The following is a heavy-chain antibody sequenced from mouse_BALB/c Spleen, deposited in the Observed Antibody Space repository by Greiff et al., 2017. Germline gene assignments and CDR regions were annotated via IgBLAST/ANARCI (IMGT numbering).Heavy chain of an antibody. J-gene: IGHJ3*01. CDR1: GFTFTDYY. Sequence: EVKLVESGGGLVQPGGSLRLSCATSGFTFTDYYMSWVRQPPGKALEWLGFIRNKANGYTTEYSASVKGRFTISRDNSQSILYLQMNTLRAEDSATYYCARDMRYYGSSSPFAYWGQGTLVTVSA. CDR3: ARDMRYYGSSSPFAY. CDR2: IRNKANGYTT. D-gene: IGHD1-1*01. V-gene: IGHV7-3*02.